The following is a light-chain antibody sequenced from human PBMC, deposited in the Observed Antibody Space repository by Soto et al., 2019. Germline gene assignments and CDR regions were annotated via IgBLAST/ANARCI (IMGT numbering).Light chain of an antibody. J-gene: IGLJ1*01. V-gene: IGLV2-14*01. CDR1: SSDVGTYNY. CDR3: SSFTNKDTQV. Sequence: QSALTQPASVSGSPGQSITISCTGTSSDVGTYNYVSWYQQHPGKVPKLLIFEVTNRPSGVSNRFSGSKSGNTASLTISGLQAEDEADYYCSSFTNKDTQVFGTGTKVTVL. CDR2: EVT.